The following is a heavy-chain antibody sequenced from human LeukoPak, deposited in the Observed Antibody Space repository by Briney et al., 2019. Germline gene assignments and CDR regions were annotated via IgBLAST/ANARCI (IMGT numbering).Heavy chain of an antibody. CDR2: IYSGGST. J-gene: IGHJ4*02. D-gene: IGHD5/OR15-5a*01. V-gene: IGHV3-53*01. Sequence: GGSRRLSWAASGFTVSSNYMSWVRQAPGKGLEWVSVIYSGGSTYYADSVKGRFTISRDNSKNTLYLQMNSLRAEDTAVYYCSTVDYWGQGTLVTVSS. CDR3: STVDY. CDR1: GFTVSSNY.